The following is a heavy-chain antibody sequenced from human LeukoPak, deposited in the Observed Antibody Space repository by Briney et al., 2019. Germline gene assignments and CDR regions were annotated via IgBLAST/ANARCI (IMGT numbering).Heavy chain of an antibody. V-gene: IGHV4-38-2*02. CDR2: IYHSGST. CDR1: GYSISSGYY. Sequence: SETLSLTCTVSGYSISSGYYWGWIRQPPGKGLEWIGSIYHSGSTYYNPSLKGRVTISVDTSKNQFSLKLSSVTAADTAVYYCARIDCSGGSCYLYYYYYMDVWGKGTTVTVSS. J-gene: IGHJ6*03. D-gene: IGHD2-15*01. CDR3: ARIDCSGGSCYLYYYYYMDV.